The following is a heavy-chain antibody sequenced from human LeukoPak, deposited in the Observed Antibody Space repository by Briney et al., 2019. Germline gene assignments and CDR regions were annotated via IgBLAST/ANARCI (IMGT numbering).Heavy chain of an antibody. CDR3: AKVLSADHGAYCGGDCYPNDAFGI. D-gene: IGHD2-21*01. J-gene: IGHJ3*02. CDR2: IRYDGSNK. Sequence: GGSLRLSCAASGFTFSSYGMHWVRQAPGKRLEWVAFIRYDGSNKYYADSVKGRFTISRDNSKNTLYLQMNSLRAEDTAVYYCAKVLSADHGAYCGGDCYPNDAFGIWGQGTMVTVSS. CDR1: GFTFSSYG. V-gene: IGHV3-30*02.